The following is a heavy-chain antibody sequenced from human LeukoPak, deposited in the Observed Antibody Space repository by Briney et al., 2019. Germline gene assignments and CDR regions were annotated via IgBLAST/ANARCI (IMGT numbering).Heavy chain of an antibody. CDR3: ARDVGGGPFFDY. V-gene: IGHV4-59*01. D-gene: IGHD2-15*01. CDR1: GCSMSSFY. J-gene: IGHJ4*02. CDR2: IDYRGST. Sequence: SETLSLTCTVSGCSMSSFYLDWIRQPPGKGLEWIGGIDYRGSTDYNASLKSRVTISLDTSKNQFALKLSSVIAADTAAYYCARDVGGGPFFDYWGQGTLVTVSS.